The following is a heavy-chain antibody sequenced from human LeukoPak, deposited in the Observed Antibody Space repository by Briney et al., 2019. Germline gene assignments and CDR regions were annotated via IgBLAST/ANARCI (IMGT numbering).Heavy chain of an antibody. J-gene: IGHJ4*02. Sequence: PGGSLRLSCAASGFTFSSYGMHWVRQAPGKGLEWVANIKEDGSEKYYVDSVKGRFTISRDNAKNSLYLQMNSLRAEDTAVYYCAREYFYNSSGHGCSAYWGQGTLVTVSS. D-gene: IGHD3-22*01. CDR1: GFTFSSYG. V-gene: IGHV3-7*01. CDR3: AREYFYNSSGHGCSAY. CDR2: IKEDGSEK.